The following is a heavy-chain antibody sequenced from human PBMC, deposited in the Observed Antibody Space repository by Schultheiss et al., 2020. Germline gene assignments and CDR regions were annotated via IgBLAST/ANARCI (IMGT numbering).Heavy chain of an antibody. CDR3: ARAHIVVVTARPGAFDI. CDR2: ISYDGSNK. Sequence: GGSLRLSCAVSGLTVTNAWMSWVRQAPGKGLEWVAVISYDGSNKYYADSVKGRFTISRDDFKSTVYLQMDSLRAEDTAVYYCARAHIVVVTARPGAFDIWGQGTMVTVAS. J-gene: IGHJ3*02. V-gene: IGHV3-30*03. D-gene: IGHD2-21*02. CDR1: GLTVTNAW.